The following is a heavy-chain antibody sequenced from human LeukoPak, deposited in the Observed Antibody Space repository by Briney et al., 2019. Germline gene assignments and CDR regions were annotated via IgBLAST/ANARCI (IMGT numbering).Heavy chain of an antibody. D-gene: IGHD2-2*01. Sequence: PSETLSLTCAVNGESFSGYFWSWIRLPPGKGLEWIGEINHSGNTNYNPSLKSRVTISVDTSKNQFSLKLSSVTAADTAVYYCARGSGYCDSTTCYNWFDPWGLGTLVTVSS. CDR2: INHSGNT. J-gene: IGHJ5*02. CDR3: ARGSGYCDSTTCYNWFDP. V-gene: IGHV4-34*01. CDR1: GESFSGYF.